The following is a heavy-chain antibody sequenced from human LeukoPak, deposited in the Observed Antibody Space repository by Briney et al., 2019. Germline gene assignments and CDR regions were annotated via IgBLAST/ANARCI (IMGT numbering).Heavy chain of an antibody. D-gene: IGHD5-12*01. CDR3: AGYSSWFTY. CDR1: GGSISGYY. V-gene: IGHV4-59*01. Sequence: SETLSLTCTVSGGSISGYYLNWIRQPPGKGLEWIGYIYYSGNTNYNPSLKSRVTMSIDTSTNQFSLKLNSVAAADTAVYYCAGYSSWFTYWGQGTLVTVFS. CDR2: IYYSGNT. J-gene: IGHJ4*02.